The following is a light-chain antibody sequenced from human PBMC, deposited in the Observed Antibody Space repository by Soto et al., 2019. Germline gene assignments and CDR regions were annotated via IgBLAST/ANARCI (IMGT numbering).Light chain of an antibody. J-gene: IGKJ4*01. V-gene: IGKV3-20*01. Sequence: EIVLTQSPGTLSLSPGERATLSCRASQSVSSSYLAWYQQKPGQAPRLLIYGASSRATGIPDRFSGSGSGTDFTLTISRLEPEDFAFYYCKQYGSSPLTFGGGTKVDIK. CDR3: KQYGSSPLT. CDR2: GAS. CDR1: QSVSSSY.